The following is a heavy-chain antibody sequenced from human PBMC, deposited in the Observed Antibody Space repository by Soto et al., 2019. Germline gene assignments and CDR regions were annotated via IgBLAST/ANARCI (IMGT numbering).Heavy chain of an antibody. CDR2: ISSDGNDK. CDR3: AKGSMSAQQCLDR. V-gene: IGHV3-30*18. D-gene: IGHD6-6*01. CDR1: GFTFSNYG. Sequence: QAQLVESGGGVVQPGRSLRLSCAASGFTFSNYGMHWVRQAPGKGLEWVTTISSDGNDKYYGDSVKGRFTLSRDNSKNPLYLQMNGLRAEDTAVYYCAKGSMSAQQCLDRWGQGTLVNVSS. J-gene: IGHJ5*02.